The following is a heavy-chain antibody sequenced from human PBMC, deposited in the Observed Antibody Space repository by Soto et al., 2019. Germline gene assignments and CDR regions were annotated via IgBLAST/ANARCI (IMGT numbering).Heavy chain of an antibody. J-gene: IGHJ4*02. CDR1: GFTFSSYA. CDR2: ISGPSSDSST. V-gene: IGHV3-23*01. CDR3: VKTISLFDY. Sequence: GGSLRLSCAASGFTFSSYAMSWVRQAPGKGLEWVSSISGPSSDSSTYYADSVRGRFTISRDNSKNTLYLQMNSLRVEDTAVYYCVKTISLFDYWGQGTLVTVSS.